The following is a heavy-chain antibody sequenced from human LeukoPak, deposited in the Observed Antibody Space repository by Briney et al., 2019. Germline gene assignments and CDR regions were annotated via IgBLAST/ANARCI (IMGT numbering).Heavy chain of an antibody. CDR2: IYYSGSS. V-gene: IGHV4-39*02. D-gene: IGHD3-22*01. Sequence: SETLSLTCTVSGGSISSSSYYWGGIRQPPGKGLEWIGSIYYSGSSYYNPSLKSRVNITVDTSKNHFSLKLSSVTAADKAVYYCAIRQTNYYDSSGKNDYWGQGPLTTVSS. J-gene: IGHJ4*02. CDR1: GGSISSSSYY. CDR3: AIRQTNYYDSSGKNDY.